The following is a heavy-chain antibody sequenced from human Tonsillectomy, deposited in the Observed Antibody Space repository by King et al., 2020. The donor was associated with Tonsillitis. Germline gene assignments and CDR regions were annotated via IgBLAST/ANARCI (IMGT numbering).Heavy chain of an antibody. D-gene: IGHD4-23*01. J-gene: IGHJ4*02. CDR1: RFTFNDYY. CDR2: ISSSGSTK. CDR3: AGGIYRYGGNSDKNYFDY. V-gene: IGHV3-11*01. Sequence: VQLVESGGGLVKPGGSLRLSCAASRFTFNDYYMSWIRQAPGKGLEWVSYISSSGSTKYYADSVKGRFTIYRDNAKNSLFLQMNSLRAEDTAVYYCAGGIYRYGGNSDKNYFDYWGQGTLVTVSS.